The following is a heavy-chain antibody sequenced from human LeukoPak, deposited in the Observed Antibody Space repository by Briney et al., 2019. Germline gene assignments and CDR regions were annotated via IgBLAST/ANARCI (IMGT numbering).Heavy chain of an antibody. J-gene: IGHJ4*02. CDR2: IKQDGSEK. Sequence: WGSLRLSCAASGFTFSSYWMSWVRQAPGKGLEWLANIKQDGSEKYYVDSVKGRFTISRDNAKNSLYLQMNSLRAEDTAVYYCARAVHYYDSSGTYWGQGTLVTVYS. CDR1: GFTFSSYW. CDR3: ARAVHYYDSSGTY. D-gene: IGHD3-22*01. V-gene: IGHV3-7*01.